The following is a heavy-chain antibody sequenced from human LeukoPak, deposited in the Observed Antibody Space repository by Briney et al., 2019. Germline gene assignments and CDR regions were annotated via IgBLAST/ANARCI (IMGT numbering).Heavy chain of an antibody. V-gene: IGHV3-74*01. CDR1: ECTVGDDW. J-gene: IGHJ5*02. D-gene: IGHD2-15*01. CDR3: TRRVSATRWFDP. Sequence: GASQKLCSSASECTVGDDWRHRCRQDQGKELEWVSRIIGDGSTTIYADSVKGRFTISRDNAENTMYLQMNSLRVEDTAVYYCTRRVSATRWFDPWGQGTLVTVSS. CDR2: IIGDGSTT.